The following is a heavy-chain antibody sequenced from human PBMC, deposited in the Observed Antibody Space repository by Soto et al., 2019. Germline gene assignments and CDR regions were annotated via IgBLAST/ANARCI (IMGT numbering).Heavy chain of an antibody. Sequence: ASVKVSCKASGGTFSSYAISWVRQAPGQGLEWMGGIIPIFGTANYAQKFQGRVTITADESTSTAYMELSSLRSEDTAVYYCARLVDDYSNYESDVWGQGTTVTVSS. CDR2: IIPIFGTA. CDR3: ARLVDDYSNYESDV. D-gene: IGHD4-4*01. V-gene: IGHV1-69*13. J-gene: IGHJ6*02. CDR1: GGTFSSYA.